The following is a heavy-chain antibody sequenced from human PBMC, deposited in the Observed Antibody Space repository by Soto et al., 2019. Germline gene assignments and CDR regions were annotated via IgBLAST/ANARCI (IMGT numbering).Heavy chain of an antibody. D-gene: IGHD3-9*01. V-gene: IGHV5-10-1*01. CDR1: GYTFTSSW. Sequence: GESLKISCEVSGYTFTSSWISWVRQMPGKGLEWMGRIDPSDSYTTYSPSFQGHVSISVDKSISTAYLQWSSLKASDTAMYYCGRLTSYYYGMDAWGQGTLVTVSS. CDR3: GRLTSYYYGMDA. J-gene: IGHJ6*02. CDR2: IDPSDSYT.